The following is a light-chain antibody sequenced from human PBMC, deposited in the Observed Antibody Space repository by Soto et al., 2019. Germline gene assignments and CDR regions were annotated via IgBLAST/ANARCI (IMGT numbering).Light chain of an antibody. V-gene: IGKV4-1*01. CDR3: QQSYSTPLT. Sequence: DIVMTQSPDSLAVSLGERVTINCKSSQSVLYSSNNRNYLAWFQQKPGQPPKLLIYWASTRESGVPDRFSGSGSGTDFTLTISSPQAEDVAVYYCQQSYSTPLTFGGGTKVDIK. CDR1: QSVLYSSNNRNY. CDR2: WAS. J-gene: IGKJ4*01.